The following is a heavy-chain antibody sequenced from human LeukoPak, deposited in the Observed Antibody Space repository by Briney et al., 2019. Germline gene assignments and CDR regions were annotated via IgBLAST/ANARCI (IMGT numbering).Heavy chain of an antibody. CDR3: ARGGYSGYDRDAFDI. D-gene: IGHD5-12*01. J-gene: IGHJ3*02. CDR1: GFTFSSYA. V-gene: IGHV3-53*04. CDR2: IYSDDST. Sequence: GGSLRLSCAASGFTFSSYAMLWVRQAPGKGLEWVSVIYSDDSTYYADSVKGRFTISRHNSKNTLYLQMNSLRAEDTAVYYCARGGYSGYDRDAFDIWGQGTMVTVSS.